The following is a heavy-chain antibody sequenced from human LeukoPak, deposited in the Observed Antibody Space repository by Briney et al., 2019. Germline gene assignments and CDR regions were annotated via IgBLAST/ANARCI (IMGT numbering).Heavy chain of an antibody. CDR1: GYTFTGYY. J-gene: IGHJ4*02. Sequence: ASVKVSCKASGYTFTGYYMRWVRPAPGQGLEWMGRINPNSGGTNYAQKFQGRVTMTRDTSISTAYMELSRLRSDDTAVYYCARLSLFDYGDDWGQGTLVTVSS. D-gene: IGHD5/OR15-5a*01. V-gene: IGHV1-2*06. CDR3: ARLSLFDYGDD. CDR2: INPNSGGT.